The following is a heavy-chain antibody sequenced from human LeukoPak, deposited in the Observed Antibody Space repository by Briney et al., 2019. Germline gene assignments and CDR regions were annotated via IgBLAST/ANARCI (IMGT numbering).Heavy chain of an antibody. J-gene: IGHJ5*01. Sequence: GGSLRLSCAASGFTFSGYWMHWVRQAPGKGLVWVSRINSDGYSITYADSVKGRFTISRDNAKNTLHLQMNSLIAEDTAVYFCTRAGYSSGFDSWGQGTLVTVSS. CDR1: GFTFSGYW. CDR3: TRAGYSSGFDS. CDR2: INSDGYSI. D-gene: IGHD6-19*01. V-gene: IGHV3-74*03.